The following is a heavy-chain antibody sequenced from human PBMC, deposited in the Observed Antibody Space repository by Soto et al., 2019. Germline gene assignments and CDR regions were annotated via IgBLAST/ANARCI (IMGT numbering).Heavy chain of an antibody. D-gene: IGHD3-10*01. CDR1: GGSISSYY. CDR3: ARLWFGEPVDY. J-gene: IGHJ4*02. CDR2: IYYSGST. V-gene: IGHV4-59*08. Sequence: QVQLQESGPGLVKPSETLSLTCTVSGGSISSYYWSWIRQPPGKGLEWIGYIYYSGSTNYNPSLKSRVTISVDTSMNRFSLKLSLVPAAVTSVYYCARLWFGEPVDYWGQGTLVTVSS.